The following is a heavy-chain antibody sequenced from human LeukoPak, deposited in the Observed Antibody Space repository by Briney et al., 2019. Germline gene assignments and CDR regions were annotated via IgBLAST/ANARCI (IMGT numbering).Heavy chain of an antibody. CDR3: ARRRDFDY. Sequence: GGSLRLSCAASGFIFKKYWMNWVRQVPGKGLECLANIKEDGSETYYADSVKGRFTISRDNAKNSLYLQMNSLRAGDTAVYYCARRRDFDYWGQGTLVTVSS. CDR1: GFIFKKYW. V-gene: IGHV3-7*01. J-gene: IGHJ4*02. CDR2: IKEDGSET.